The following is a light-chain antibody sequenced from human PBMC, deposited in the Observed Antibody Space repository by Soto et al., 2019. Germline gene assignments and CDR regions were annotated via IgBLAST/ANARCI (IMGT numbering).Light chain of an antibody. CDR2: DIS. Sequence: EIRMTQFAATLSSSAGGGATLSVMAAQDVTTNFAWYQLKRGQPPRLLIYDISTRATGVPARFSGSGSGTEFTLTISGLQSEDFALYFCQQYNNWPFSFGQGTRLEIK. J-gene: IGKJ5*01. CDR1: QDVTTN. CDR3: QQYNNWPFS. V-gene: IGKV3-15*01.